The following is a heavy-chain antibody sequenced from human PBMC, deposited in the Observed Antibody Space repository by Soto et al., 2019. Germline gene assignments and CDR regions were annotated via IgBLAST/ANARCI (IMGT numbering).Heavy chain of an antibody. J-gene: IGHJ4*02. CDR3: VRDHYSFGYRDPIDY. V-gene: IGHV1-3*04. CDR2: INTANGDA. CDR1: GYTFTTYT. D-gene: IGHD3-22*01. Sequence: ASVKVSCKTSGYTFTTYTIHWVRQAPGQRLEWVGWINTANGDAKYSQRLKGRVTITRDTSATTTYMDLSSLASEDTAVYYCVRDHYSFGYRDPIDYWGQGTLVTVSS.